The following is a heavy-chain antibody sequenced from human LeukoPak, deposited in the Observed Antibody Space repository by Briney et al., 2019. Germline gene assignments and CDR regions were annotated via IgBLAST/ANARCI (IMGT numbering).Heavy chain of an antibody. Sequence: GGSLRLSCAASGFTFSSYRMNWVRQAPGKGLEWVSSISSSSSYIYYADSVKGRFTISRDNAKNSLYLQMNSLRAEDTAVYYCARGNYDFWSGYYPIDYWGQGTLVTVSS. V-gene: IGHV3-21*01. J-gene: IGHJ4*02. D-gene: IGHD3-3*01. CDR3: ARGNYDFWSGYYPIDY. CDR2: ISSSSSYI. CDR1: GFTFSSYR.